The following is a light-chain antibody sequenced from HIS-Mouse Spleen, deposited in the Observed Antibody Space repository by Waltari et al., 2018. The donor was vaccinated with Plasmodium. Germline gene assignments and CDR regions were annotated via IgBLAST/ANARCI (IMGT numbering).Light chain of an antibody. CDR2: QDS. CDR1: KLGAKY. Sequence: SYELTQPPSVSVSPGQTARIPCSGDKLGAKYACWYQQKPGKSPVLVIYQDSKRPSGIPERFSGSNSGNTATLTISGTQAMDEADYYCQAWDSSTVVFGGGTKLTVL. V-gene: IGLV3-1*01. J-gene: IGLJ2*01. CDR3: QAWDSSTVV.